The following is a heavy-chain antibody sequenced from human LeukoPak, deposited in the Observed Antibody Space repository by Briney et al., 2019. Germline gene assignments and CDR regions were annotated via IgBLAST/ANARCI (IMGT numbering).Heavy chain of an antibody. CDR2: ISAYKGNT. J-gene: IGHJ6*03. Sequence: ASVTVSCKASGYTFTIYGISWVRQAPGQGREWMGWISAYKGNTNYAQKLQGRVTITTDTSTSTAYMELRSLLSDDTAVYYCSRVPYDYYYYYMDVWGKGTTVTVSS. CDR1: GYTFTIYG. CDR3: SRVPYDYYYYYMDV. V-gene: IGHV1-18*01. D-gene: IGHD2-2*01.